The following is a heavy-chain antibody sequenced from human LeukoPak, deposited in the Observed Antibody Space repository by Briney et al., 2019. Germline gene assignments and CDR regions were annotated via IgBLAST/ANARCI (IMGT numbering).Heavy chain of an antibody. Sequence: SETLSLTCTVSGGSISSYYWSWIRIRQPAGKGLEWIGRIHSSGNTNYNPSLKGRVTMSVDTSKNQFSLSLTSVTAAYTAVYNCARTTAHWYFDLWGRGTLVSVSS. CDR1: GGSISSYY. V-gene: IGHV4-4*07. D-gene: IGHD2-21*02. J-gene: IGHJ2*01. CDR3: ARTTAHWYFDL. CDR2: IHSSGNT.